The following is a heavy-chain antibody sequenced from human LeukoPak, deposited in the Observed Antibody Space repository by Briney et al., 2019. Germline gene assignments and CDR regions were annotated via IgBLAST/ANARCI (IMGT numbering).Heavy chain of an antibody. CDR3: ARDLNTAMAYNWFDP. CDR1: GYTFTGYY. CDR2: INPNSGGT. D-gene: IGHD5-18*01. Sequence: ASVKVSCKASGYTFTGYYMHWVRQAPGQGLEWMGWINPNSGGTNYAQKFQGRVTMTRDTSISTAYMELSRLRSDDTAVYYCARDLNTAMAYNWFDPWGQGTLVTVSS. J-gene: IGHJ5*02. V-gene: IGHV1-2*02.